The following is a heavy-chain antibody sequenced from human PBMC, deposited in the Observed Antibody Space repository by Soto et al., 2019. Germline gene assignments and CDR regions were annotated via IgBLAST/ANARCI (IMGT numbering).Heavy chain of an antibody. Sequence: ASVKVSCKASGYSFTSYAFHWLRQAPGQRLEWMGWINAGNGNTKCSQKFQDRVTLTRDTSASTVYMEMSSLTSEDTAVYYCAREFHSLSLTWREFFQPWGQGTLVTVSS. CDR3: AREFHSLSLTWREFFQP. J-gene: IGHJ1*01. CDR1: GYSFTSYA. D-gene: IGHD2-21*01. CDR2: INAGNGNT. V-gene: IGHV1-3*01.